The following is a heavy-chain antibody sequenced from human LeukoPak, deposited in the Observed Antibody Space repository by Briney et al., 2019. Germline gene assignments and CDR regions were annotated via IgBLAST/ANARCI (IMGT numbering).Heavy chain of an antibody. Sequence: PRGSLRLSCAASGFIVSTYAMSWVRQAPGKGPEWVSAVSGDGVKTFYADSVKGRFTISRDNSKETVYLQLNSLRDGDTAVYYCVKEGEGYSYNPKTGPPSWGQGTLVTVSS. CDR3: VKEGEGYSYNPKTGPPS. CDR1: GFIVSTYA. J-gene: IGHJ4*02. CDR2: VSGDGVKT. D-gene: IGHD5-18*01. V-gene: IGHV3-23*01.